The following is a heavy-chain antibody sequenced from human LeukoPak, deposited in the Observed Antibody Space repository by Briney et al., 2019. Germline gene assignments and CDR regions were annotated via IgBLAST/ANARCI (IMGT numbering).Heavy chain of an antibody. CDR3: GKDPNGNFIGAFDF. D-gene: IGHD4-23*01. Sequence: PGGSLRLSCAAPRFAFHNYAMTWIRQAPERGLEWVSSISVDGGDIKYTDSAKGRFTISRDNSKGTLYLQMDSLRVEDTAVYYCGKDPNGNFIGAFDFWGQGTMVTVSS. J-gene: IGHJ3*01. CDR1: RFAFHNYA. V-gene: IGHV3-23*01. CDR2: ISVDGGDI.